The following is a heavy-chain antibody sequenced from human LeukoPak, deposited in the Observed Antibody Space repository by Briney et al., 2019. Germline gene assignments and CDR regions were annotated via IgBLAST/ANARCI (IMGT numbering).Heavy chain of an antibody. D-gene: IGHD3-16*01. Sequence: GGSLRLSCAASGFTVSSNYMSWVRQAPGQGLGWVSVIYSCGSTYYADSVKGRFTISRDNSKNTLYFQMSSLTIADTAVYYCGKEAGEGGSAFDYWGQGTLVTVYS. CDR1: GFTVSSNY. J-gene: IGHJ4*02. CDR3: GKEAGEGGSAFDY. CDR2: IYSCGST. V-gene: IGHV3-66*03.